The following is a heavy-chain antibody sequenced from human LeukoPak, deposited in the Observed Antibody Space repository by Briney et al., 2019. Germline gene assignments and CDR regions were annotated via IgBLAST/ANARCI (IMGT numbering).Heavy chain of an antibody. CDR2: ISSSSYI. J-gene: IGHJ4*02. V-gene: IGHV3-21*01. CDR1: GFTFSSYS. D-gene: IGHD6-19*01. Sequence: PGGSLRLSCAASGFTFSSYSMNWVRQAPGKGLEWVSSISSSSYIYYADSVKGRFTISRDNAKNSLYLQMNSLRAEGTAVYYCARAPVEQWLVRPPDYWGQGTLVTASS. CDR3: ARAPVEQWLVRPPDY.